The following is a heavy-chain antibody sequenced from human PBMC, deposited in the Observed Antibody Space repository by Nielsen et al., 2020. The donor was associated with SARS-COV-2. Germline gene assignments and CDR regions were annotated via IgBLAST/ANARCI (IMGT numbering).Heavy chain of an antibody. D-gene: IGHD3-10*01. CDR3: AYFWIGESGLDY. CDR2: INPSGGST. CDR1: GYTFTSYY. V-gene: IGHV1-46*01. Sequence: ASVKVSCKASGYTFTSYYMHWVRQAPGQGLEWMGIINPSGGSTGYAQKFQGRVTMTRDTSTSTVYMELSSLRSEDTAVYYCAYFWIGESGLDYWGQGTLVTVSS. J-gene: IGHJ4*02.